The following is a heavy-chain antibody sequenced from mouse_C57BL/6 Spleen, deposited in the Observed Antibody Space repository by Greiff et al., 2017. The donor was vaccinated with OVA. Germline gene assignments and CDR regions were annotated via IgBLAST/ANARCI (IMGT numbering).Heavy chain of an antibody. Sequence: QVQLQQPGAELVKPGASVTLSCKASGYTFTSYWMHWVKQRPGRGLEWIGRIDPNTGGTKYNEKFKGKATLTVDKPSSTAYMQLSSLTSEDSAVYYCARGHDYDPSNAMDYWGQGTSVTVSS. V-gene: IGHV1-72*01. J-gene: IGHJ4*01. CDR2: IDPNTGGT. CDR1: GYTFTSYW. CDR3: ARGHDYDPSNAMDY. D-gene: IGHD2-4*01.